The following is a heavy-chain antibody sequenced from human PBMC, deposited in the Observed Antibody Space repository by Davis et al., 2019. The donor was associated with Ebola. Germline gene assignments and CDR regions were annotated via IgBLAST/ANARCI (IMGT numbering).Heavy chain of an antibody. V-gene: IGHV3-11*06. CDR2: ISSSSSYI. J-gene: IGHJ4*02. Sequence: GESLKISCAASGFTFSDYYMSWIRQAPGKGLEWVSYISSSSSYIYYADSVKGRFTISRDNARNSFYLQMNSLRVEDTAVYYCARDNYWKLDYWGQGILVTVSS. CDR3: ARDNYWKLDY. CDR1: GFTFSDYY. D-gene: IGHD4-11*01.